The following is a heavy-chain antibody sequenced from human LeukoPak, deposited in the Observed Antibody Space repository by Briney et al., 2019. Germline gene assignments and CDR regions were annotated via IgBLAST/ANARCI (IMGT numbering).Heavy chain of an antibody. D-gene: IGHD3-10*01. V-gene: IGHV3-53*01. CDR2: IYSGGST. CDR3: ASSEGPNHYYYYYGMDV. Sequence: GGSLRLSCAASGFTVSSNYISWVRQAPGKGLEWDSVIYSGGSTYYADSVKGRFTISRDNSKNTLYLQMNSLRAEDTAVYYCASSEGPNHYYYYYGMDVWGQGTTVTVSS. J-gene: IGHJ6*02. CDR1: GFTVSSNY.